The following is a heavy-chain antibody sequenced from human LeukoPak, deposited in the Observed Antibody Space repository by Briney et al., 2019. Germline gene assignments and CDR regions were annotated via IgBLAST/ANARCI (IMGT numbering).Heavy chain of an antibody. Sequence: GGSLRLSCAASGFIFRYCDMYWVRHATGKGLEWVSVIGAAGDTYFPGSVKGRLTISRENTNNSFFLQMNSRRAGDTAVYYCXXRGGGGSYFDIGYYYDMDVWGQGTTVTVS. CDR3: XXRGGGGSYFDIGYYYDMDV. CDR2: IGAAGDT. CDR1: GFIFRYCD. J-gene: IGHJ6*02. D-gene: IGHD3-9*01. V-gene: IGHV3-13*01.